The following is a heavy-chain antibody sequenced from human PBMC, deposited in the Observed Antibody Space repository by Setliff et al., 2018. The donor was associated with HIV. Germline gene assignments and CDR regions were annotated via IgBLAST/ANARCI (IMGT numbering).Heavy chain of an antibody. D-gene: IGHD3-9*01. CDR3: ARGRQNYDISAGYYREVEYFED. Sequence: KTSETLSLTCAVYGGSLSDYYWTWIRQPPGKGLEWIGEINHSGSANNNPSLRSRATISLDASKNQFSLNLTSETAADTAEYYCARGRQNYDISAGYYREVEYFEDWGQGTRVTVSS. CDR1: GGSLSDYY. CDR2: INHSGSA. J-gene: IGHJ1*01. V-gene: IGHV4-34*04.